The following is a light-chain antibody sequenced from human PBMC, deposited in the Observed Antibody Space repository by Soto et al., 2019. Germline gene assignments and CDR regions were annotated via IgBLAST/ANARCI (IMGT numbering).Light chain of an antibody. V-gene: IGKV1-5*01. CDR2: DAS. J-gene: IGKJ2*01. CDR3: QQYNSDPYT. Sequence: DIQMTQSPSTLSASVGDRVTITCRASQSISSWLAWYQQKPGKAPKLLIYDASSLESGVPSRFSGSGSGTEDTLTISSLQPDDFATYYCQQYNSDPYTFGQRTKLEIK. CDR1: QSISSW.